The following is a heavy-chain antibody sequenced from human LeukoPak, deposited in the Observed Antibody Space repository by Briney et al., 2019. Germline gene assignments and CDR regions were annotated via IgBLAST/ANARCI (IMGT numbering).Heavy chain of an antibody. Sequence: GGSLRLSCVPSGFSFSNYAMSWVRQAPGKGLEWVSSISGSGGSTHYADSVKGRFTISRDNSKNTLYLQMNSLRAEDTAVYYCARDGAAGGMDVWGQGTTVTVSS. J-gene: IGHJ6*02. CDR3: ARDGAAGGMDV. CDR2: ISGSGGST. CDR1: GFSFSNYA. V-gene: IGHV3-23*01. D-gene: IGHD6-13*01.